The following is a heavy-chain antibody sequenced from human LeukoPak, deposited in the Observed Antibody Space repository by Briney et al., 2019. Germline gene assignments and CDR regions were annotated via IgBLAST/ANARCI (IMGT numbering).Heavy chain of an antibody. D-gene: IGHD1-26*01. V-gene: IGHV4-59*08. Sequence: PSETLSLTCTVSGGSISSYYWSWIRQPPGKGLEWIGYIYYSGSTYYNPSLKSRVTISVDTSKNQFSLKLSSVTAADTAVYYCARGLVGATFFDYWGQGTLVTVSS. CDR3: ARGLVGATFFDY. CDR2: IYYSGST. CDR1: GGSISSYY. J-gene: IGHJ4*02.